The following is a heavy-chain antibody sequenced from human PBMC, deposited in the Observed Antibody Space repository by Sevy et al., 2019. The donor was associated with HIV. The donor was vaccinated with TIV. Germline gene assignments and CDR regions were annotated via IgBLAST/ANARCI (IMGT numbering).Heavy chain of an antibody. D-gene: IGHD5-12*01. CDR3: AKAGATKDGMDV. V-gene: IGHV3-23*01. CDR1: GFIFRSYA. CDR2: ISGSGGST. J-gene: IGHJ6*02. Sequence: GGSLRLSCAASGFIFRSYAMSWVRQAPGKGLEWVSGISGSGGSTYYADSVKGRFTISRDNFKNKLYLQMNSLRAEDTAVYYCAKAGATKDGMDVWGQGTTVTVSS.